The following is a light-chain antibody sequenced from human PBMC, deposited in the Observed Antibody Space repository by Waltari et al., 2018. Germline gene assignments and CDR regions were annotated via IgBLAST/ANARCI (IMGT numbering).Light chain of an antibody. J-gene: IGLJ3*02. CDR3: QTGGHGTWV. Sequence: QLPEYGPRFLMKLNADGSHSRGAEIPDRFSGSSSGAERYLTISSLQPEDEADDYCQTGGHGTWVFGGGTKLTVL. CDR2: LNADGSH. V-gene: IGLV4-69*01.